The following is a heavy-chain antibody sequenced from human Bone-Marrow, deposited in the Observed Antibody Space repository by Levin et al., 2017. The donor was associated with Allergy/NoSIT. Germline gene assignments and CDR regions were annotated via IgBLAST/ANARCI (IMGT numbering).Heavy chain of an antibody. CDR1: GFTFSSYG. CDR2: IWYDGSNK. J-gene: IGHJ3*02. Sequence: PGGSLRLSCAASGFTFSSYGMHWVRQAPGKGLEWVAVIWYDGSNKYYADSVKGRFTISRDNSKNTLYLQMNSLRAEDTAVYYCARDSVAARTGTGNAFDIWGQGTMVTVSS. CDR3: ARDSVAARTGTGNAFDI. V-gene: IGHV3-33*01. D-gene: IGHD1-1*01.